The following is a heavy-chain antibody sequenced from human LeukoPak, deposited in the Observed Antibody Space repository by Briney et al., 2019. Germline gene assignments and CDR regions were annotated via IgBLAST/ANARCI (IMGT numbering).Heavy chain of an antibody. D-gene: IGHD3-10*01. CDR3: ANRGRTDVGSYYFDS. V-gene: IGHV3-23*03. Sequence: GGSLRLSCPASGSTFSSYAMSWVRQAPGKGLEWVSLIKTDSSGTYYADSVRGRFIVSRDNSNNMLYLQMNRLTADDTAIYYCANRGRTDVGSYYFDSWRQGTLLTVSS. CDR2: IKTDSSGT. J-gene: IGHJ4*02. CDR1: GSTFSSYA.